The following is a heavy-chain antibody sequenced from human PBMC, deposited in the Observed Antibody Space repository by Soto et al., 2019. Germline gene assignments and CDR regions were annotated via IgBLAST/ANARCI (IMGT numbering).Heavy chain of an antibody. CDR2: IYYSGST. CDR1: GGSISSGGYY. J-gene: IGHJ6*02. V-gene: IGHV4-31*03. Sequence: QVQLQESGPGLVKPSQNLSLTCTDSGGSISSGGYYWSCIRQHPGKGLEWIGYIYYSGSTYYNPSLKSRVTISVDTSKYQFSLKLSSVTAADTAVYYCARVCGGDCHYGMDVWGQGTTVTVSS. D-gene: IGHD2-21*02. CDR3: ARVCGGDCHYGMDV.